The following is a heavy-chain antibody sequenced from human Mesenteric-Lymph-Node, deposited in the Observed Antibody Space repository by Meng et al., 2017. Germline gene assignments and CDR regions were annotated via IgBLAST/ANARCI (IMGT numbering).Heavy chain of an antibody. CDR3: ARLGGKGWDF. Sequence: GESLKISCAASGFTFSSYEMNWVRQAPGRGLEWVSYISTSGSTTYYADSVKGRFTVSRDNAKNSLYLQMNRLRAEDTAVYYCARLGGKGWDFWGQGTLVTVSS. CDR2: ISTSGSTT. D-gene: IGHD3-10*01. J-gene: IGHJ4*02. CDR1: GFTFSSYE. V-gene: IGHV3-48*03.